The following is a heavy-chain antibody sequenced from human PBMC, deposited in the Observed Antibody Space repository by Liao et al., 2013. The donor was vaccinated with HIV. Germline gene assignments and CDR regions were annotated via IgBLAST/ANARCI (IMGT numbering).Heavy chain of an antibody. Sequence: QVQLQESGPGLVKPSGTLSLTCTVSGASVSTYHWSWIRQPAGKGLEWIGHVSTGENTNNNPSLQSRITMSVDTSRNQLSLTLTSVTAADTAVYYCARGGRDLDYWGQGTLVTVSS. V-gene: IGHV4-4*07. D-gene: IGHD3-16*01. CDR3: ARGGRDLDY. CDR2: VSTGENT. J-gene: IGHJ4*02. CDR1: GASVSTYH.